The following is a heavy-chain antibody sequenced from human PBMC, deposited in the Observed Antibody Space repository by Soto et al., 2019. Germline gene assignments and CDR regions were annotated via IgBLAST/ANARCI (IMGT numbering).Heavy chain of an antibody. CDR2: ISASGPGT. CDR3: AKAMGPDYGSGISRMDV. Sequence: EVQLLESGGGLVQPGGSLRLSCAASGFTFSSYAMNWVSQAPGKGLEWLSVISASGPGTYYADFVKGRFTISRDTSKNTLFLQMNSLRAEDTAVYYCAKAMGPDYGSGISRMDVWGKATTVTVSS. J-gene: IGHJ6*03. CDR1: GFTFSSYA. V-gene: IGHV3-23*01. D-gene: IGHD3-10*01.